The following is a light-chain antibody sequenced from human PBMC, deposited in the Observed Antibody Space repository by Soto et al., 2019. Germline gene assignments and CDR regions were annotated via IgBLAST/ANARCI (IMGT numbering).Light chain of an antibody. CDR3: SSYAGSNYVV. V-gene: IGLV2-8*01. CDR2: EVS. CDR1: SSDVGGYHY. Sequence: QSALTQPPSASGSPGQSVTISCTGTSSDVGGYHYVSWYQQHPGKAPKLMIYEVSKRPSGVPDRISGSKSGNTASLTVSGHQAEDEADYYCSSYAGSNYVVFGGGTKLTVL. J-gene: IGLJ2*01.